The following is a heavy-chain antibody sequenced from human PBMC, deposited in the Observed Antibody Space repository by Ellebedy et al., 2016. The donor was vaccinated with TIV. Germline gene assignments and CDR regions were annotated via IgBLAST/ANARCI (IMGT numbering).Heavy chain of an antibody. D-gene: IGHD5-12*01. CDR1: GGSISSGNW. J-gene: IGHJ2*01. CDR2: IHHSGST. CDR3: ARIGLRWYFDP. V-gene: IGHV4-4*02. Sequence: MPSETLSLTCAVSGGSISSGNWWSWVRQPPGKGLEWIGEIHHSGSTTYNPSLRSRVTISVDRSNNHFSLKVNSVTAADTAVYYCARIGLRWYFDPWGRGTLVTVSS.